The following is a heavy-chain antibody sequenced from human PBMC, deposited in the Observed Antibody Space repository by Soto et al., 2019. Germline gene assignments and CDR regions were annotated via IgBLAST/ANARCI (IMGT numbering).Heavy chain of an antibody. D-gene: IGHD6-13*01. J-gene: IGHJ4*02. V-gene: IGHV4-4*02. CDR1: GGSISTSNW. Sequence: PSETLSLTCAVSGGSISTSNWWSGVRQPPGKGLEWIGEVYRTGSTNYNPSLESRLTISVDKSKNQFSLKLTSVTAADTAVYYCARARATIAAAAIFDCWGQGTLVTVSS. CDR2: VYRTGST. CDR3: ARARATIAAAAIFDC.